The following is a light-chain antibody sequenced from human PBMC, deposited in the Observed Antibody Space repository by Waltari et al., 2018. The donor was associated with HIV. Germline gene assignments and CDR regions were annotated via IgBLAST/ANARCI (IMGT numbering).Light chain of an antibody. J-gene: IGKJ2*01. CDR3: QQYGSSPPYT. Sequence: EIVLTQSPGTLSLSPGERATLSCRASQSVSSSYLAWYLKKPGQAPRLLIYGASSRATGIPDRFSGSGSGTDFTLTISRLEPEDFAVYYCQQYGSSPPYTFGQGTKLEIK. CDR2: GAS. V-gene: IGKV3-20*01. CDR1: QSVSSSY.